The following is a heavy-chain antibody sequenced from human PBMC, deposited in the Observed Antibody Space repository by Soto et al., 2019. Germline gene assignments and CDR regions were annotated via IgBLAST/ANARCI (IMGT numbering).Heavy chain of an antibody. CDR2: ISGSGGST. V-gene: IGHV3-23*01. J-gene: IGHJ6*03. Sequence: TGGSLRLSCAASGFTFSSYAMSWVRQAPGKGLEWVSAISGSGGSTYYADSVKGRFTISRDNSKNTLYLQMNSLRAEDTAVYYCAKDSLDDFWSGYFYYYYMDVWGKGTTVTVSS. D-gene: IGHD3-3*01. CDR3: AKDSLDDFWSGYFYYYYMDV. CDR1: GFTFSSYA.